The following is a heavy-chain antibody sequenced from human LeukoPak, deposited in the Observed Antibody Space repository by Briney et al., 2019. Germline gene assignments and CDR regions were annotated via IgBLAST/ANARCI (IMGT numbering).Heavy chain of an antibody. D-gene: IGHD2-2*01. CDR1: GYTFTSYY. V-gene: IGHV7-4-1*02. CDR3: ARGKEGVVPAAVDY. CDR2: INTNTGNP. J-gene: IGHJ4*02. Sequence: GASVKVSCKASGYTFTSYYMHWVRQAPGQGLEWMGWINTNTGNPTYAQGFTGRFVFSLDTSVSTAYLQISSLKAEDTAVYYCARGKEGVVPAAVDYWGQGTLVTVSS.